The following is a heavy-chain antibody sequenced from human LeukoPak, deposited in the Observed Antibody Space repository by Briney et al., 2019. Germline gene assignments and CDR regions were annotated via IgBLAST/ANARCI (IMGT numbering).Heavy chain of an antibody. D-gene: IGHD4-17*01. CDR1: GFTFSSYG. CDR2: VSYDGINK. V-gene: IGHV3-30*18. CDR3: ANLYGDSGLDY. Sequence: PGGSLRLSCAASGFTFSSYGMHWVRRPPGKGLEWVAVVSYDGINKYHADSVKGRFTISRDNSKNTLYLQMNSLRAEDTALYYCANLYGDSGLDYWGQGTLVTVPS. J-gene: IGHJ4*02.